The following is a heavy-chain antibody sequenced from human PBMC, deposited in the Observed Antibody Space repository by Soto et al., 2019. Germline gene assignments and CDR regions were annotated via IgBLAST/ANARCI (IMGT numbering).Heavy chain of an antibody. Sequence: QVQLQESGPGLVKPSETLSLTCTVSGASISGFYWSWIRKSAGKGLEWIGRIYATGTTDYNPSLKSRVMMSVGTSKNQFSLKLRSVTAADTAVYYCVRDGTKTLRDWFDPWGQGISVTVYS. D-gene: IGHD1-1*01. J-gene: IGHJ5*02. CDR2: IYATGTT. V-gene: IGHV4-4*07. CDR1: GASISGFY. CDR3: VRDGTKTLRDWFDP.